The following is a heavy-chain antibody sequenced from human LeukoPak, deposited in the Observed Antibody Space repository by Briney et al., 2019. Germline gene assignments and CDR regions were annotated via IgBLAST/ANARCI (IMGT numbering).Heavy chain of an antibody. Sequence: TGGSLRLSCVVSGFSFSDYEMSLVRQAPGMGLECISYISNSGDIRRYADAVKGRFAISRDNAKNSVSLQMNSLRADDTGLYFCAGGPQYSGSYGDWGQGTLVTVSS. D-gene: IGHD1-26*01. V-gene: IGHV3-48*03. CDR2: ISNSGDIR. CDR1: GFSFSDYE. CDR3: AGGPQYSGSYGD. J-gene: IGHJ4*02.